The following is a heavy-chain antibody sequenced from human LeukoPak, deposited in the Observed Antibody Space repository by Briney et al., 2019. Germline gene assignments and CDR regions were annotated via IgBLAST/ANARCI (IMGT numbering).Heavy chain of an antibody. V-gene: IGHV4-39*07. CDR1: GGSISSSSYY. D-gene: IGHD3-22*01. Sequence: SETLSLTCTVSGGSISSSSYYWGWIRQPPGKGLEWIGSIYYSGSTYYNPSLKSRVTISVDTSKNQFSLKLSSVTAADTAVYYCARDRDTMIVVDKDLFRALFDYWGQGTLVTVSS. CDR2: IYYSGST. CDR3: ARDRDTMIVVDKDLFRALFDY. J-gene: IGHJ4*02.